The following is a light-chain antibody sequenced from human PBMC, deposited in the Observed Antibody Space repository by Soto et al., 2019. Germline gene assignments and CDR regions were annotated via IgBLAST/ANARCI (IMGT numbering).Light chain of an antibody. Sequence: EIVLTQSPGTLSLSPGERATLSCRASQSISNNYFAWYQQKLGQAPKLLIYDASTRATGIPDRISGSGSGTDFTLTISRLEPEDFAVYYCQQYAASPRTFGQGTKLEIK. CDR2: DAS. V-gene: IGKV3-20*01. CDR3: QQYAASPRT. CDR1: QSISNNY. J-gene: IGKJ2*01.